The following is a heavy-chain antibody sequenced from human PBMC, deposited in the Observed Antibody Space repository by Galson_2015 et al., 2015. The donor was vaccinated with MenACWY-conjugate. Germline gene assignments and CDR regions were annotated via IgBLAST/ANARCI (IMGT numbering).Heavy chain of an antibody. D-gene: IGHD3-10*01. J-gene: IGHJ5*02. CDR2: IKEDGSEK. CDR1: GFTFRNYW. V-gene: IGHV3-7*01. Sequence: SLRLSCAASGFTFRNYWMSWVRQAPGKGLEWVANIKEDGSEKYYVDSVRGRFTISRDNAKNSLYLQMNSLRAEDTAVYYCARDDRRVRGVFNWFDPWGQGTLVTVSS. CDR3: ARDDRRVRGVFNWFDP.